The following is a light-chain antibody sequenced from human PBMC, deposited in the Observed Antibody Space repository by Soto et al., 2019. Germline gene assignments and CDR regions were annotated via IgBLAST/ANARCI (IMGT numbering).Light chain of an antibody. J-gene: IGKJ1*01. CDR3: QQYDNRPPWT. Sequence: DIQMTQSPSSLSASVGDRVTISCQASQDISNYVNWYQQKAGKAPKVLVYDASNLEKGVPSRFSGSGSGTDSTFTISSLQPEDTATYYCQQYDNRPPWTFGQGTKVDIK. CDR2: DAS. CDR1: QDISNY. V-gene: IGKV1-33*01.